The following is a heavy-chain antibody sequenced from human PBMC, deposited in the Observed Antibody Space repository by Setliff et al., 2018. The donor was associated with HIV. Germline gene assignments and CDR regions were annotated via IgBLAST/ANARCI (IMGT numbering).Heavy chain of an antibody. CDR3: AREHSYGLTGNAFDI. V-gene: IGHV3-30*04. J-gene: IGHJ3*02. CDR1: GFTFSSYA. D-gene: IGHD5-18*01. CDR2: ISYDGSNK. Sequence: PGGSLRLSCAASGFTFSSYAMHWVRQAPGKGLEWVAVISYDGSNKYYADFVKGRFTISRDYSKNTLYLQMNSLRAEDTAVYYCAREHSYGLTGNAFDIWGQGTMVTVSS.